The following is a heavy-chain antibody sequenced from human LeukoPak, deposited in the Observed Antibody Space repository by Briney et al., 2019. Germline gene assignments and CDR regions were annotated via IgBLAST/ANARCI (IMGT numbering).Heavy chain of an antibody. CDR2: IYYSGST. J-gene: IGHJ3*02. D-gene: IGHD3-22*01. CDR3: ARGLTYYFDSSGYYVTDAFGI. CDR1: GGSISSYY. V-gene: IGHV4-59*01. Sequence: PSETLSLTCTVSGGSISSYYWSWIRQPPGKGLEWTGYIYYSGSTNYNPSLKSRVTISVDTSKNQFSLKLTSVTAADTAVYYCARGLTYYFDSSGYYVTDAFGIWGQGTMVTVSS.